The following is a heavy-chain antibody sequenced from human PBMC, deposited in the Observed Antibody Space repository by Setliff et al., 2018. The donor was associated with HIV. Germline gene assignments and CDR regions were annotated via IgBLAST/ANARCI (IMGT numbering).Heavy chain of an antibody. V-gene: IGHV3-7*01. CDR1: GFTFGDDW. Sequence: LRLSCGASGFTFGDDWMSWVRQAPGKGLEWVANIKQDGNEKYYVDSVKGRFTISRDNARNSLFLQMNSLRAEDAAVYYCARDSSAWYSPTDWGQGTLVTVSS. CDR3: ARDSSAWYSPTD. CDR2: IKQDGNEK. J-gene: IGHJ4*02. D-gene: IGHD6-13*01.